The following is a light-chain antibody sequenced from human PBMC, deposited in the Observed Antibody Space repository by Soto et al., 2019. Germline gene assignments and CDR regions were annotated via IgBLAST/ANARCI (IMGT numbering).Light chain of an antibody. CDR1: SSDVGSYNY. Sequence: QSVLTQPRSVSGSPGESVTISCSGTSSDVGSYNYVSWYQQYPGKAPKVMIYDVSERPSEVPVRCSGSKSGNTASLTISGLQAEDEAEYFCCSYSGSDSLLFGGGTKLTVL. CDR2: DVS. CDR3: CSYSGSDSLL. V-gene: IGLV2-11*01. J-gene: IGLJ2*01.